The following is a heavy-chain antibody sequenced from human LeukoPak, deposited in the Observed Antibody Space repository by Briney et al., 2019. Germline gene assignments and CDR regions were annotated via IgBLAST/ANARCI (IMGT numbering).Heavy chain of an antibody. D-gene: IGHD1-7*01. Sequence: SSETLSLTCTVSGGSISSYYWSWIRQPPGKGLEWIGYIYYSGSTNYNPSLKSRVTISVDTSKNQFSLKLSSVTAADTAVYYCAREYSGAGTKLKYFDYWGQGTLVTVSS. CDR2: IYYSGST. V-gene: IGHV4-59*12. CDR1: GGSISSYY. CDR3: AREYSGAGTKLKYFDY. J-gene: IGHJ4*02.